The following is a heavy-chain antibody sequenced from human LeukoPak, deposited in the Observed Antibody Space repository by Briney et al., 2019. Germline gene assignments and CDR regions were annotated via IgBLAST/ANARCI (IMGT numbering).Heavy chain of an antibody. D-gene: IGHD4-23*01. J-gene: IGHJ5*02. CDR1: GYTFTGYY. CDR3: ARERGDYGGKSGWYDP. V-gene: IGHV1-2*04. Sequence: ASVKVSCKASGYTFTGYYMHWVRQAPGQGLEGMGWINPNSGDTNYAQKFQGWVTMTRDTSISTAYMELSRLTSDDTAVYYCARERGDYGGKSGWYDPWGQGTLVTVSS. CDR2: INPNSGDT.